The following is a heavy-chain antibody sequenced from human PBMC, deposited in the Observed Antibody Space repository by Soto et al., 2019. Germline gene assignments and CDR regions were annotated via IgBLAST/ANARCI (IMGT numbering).Heavy chain of an antibody. CDR3: ARHKQSGYYLSYFDY. CDR2: IYYSGST. Sequence: PSETLSLTCTVSGGSISSSSYYWGWIRQPPGKGLEWIGSIYYSGSTYYNPSLKSRVTISVDTSKNQFSLKLSSVTAADTAVYYCARHKQSGYYLSYFDYWGQGTLVTVSS. CDR1: GGSISSSSYY. D-gene: IGHD3-3*01. V-gene: IGHV4-39*01. J-gene: IGHJ4*02.